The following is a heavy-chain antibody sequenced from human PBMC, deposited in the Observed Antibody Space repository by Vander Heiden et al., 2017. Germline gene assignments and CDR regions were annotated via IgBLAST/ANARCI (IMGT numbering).Heavy chain of an antibody. CDR3: AREVGSSVTGSYFDY. J-gene: IGHJ4*02. D-gene: IGHD1-26*01. CDR1: GYTFTGSG. Sequence: QLLQAGAVVINRRASVKGSCATAGYTFTGSGIGWVRQAPGQGLEWMGWIGAYNGDTNYAQKLQGRVTITMDTSTTTAYMELRSLRSDDTAVYYCAREVGSSVTGSYFDYWGQGTLVTVSS. V-gene: IGHV1-18*01. CDR2: IGAYNGDT.